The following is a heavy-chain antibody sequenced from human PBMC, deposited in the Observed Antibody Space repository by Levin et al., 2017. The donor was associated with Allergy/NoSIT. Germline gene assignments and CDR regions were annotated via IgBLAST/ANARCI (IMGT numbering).Heavy chain of an antibody. V-gene: IGHV4-34*01. CDR2: ISHSRGTT. J-gene: IGHJ4*02. CDR3: AGISGQWLEY. D-gene: IGHD6-19*01. CDR1: GGSFSGYY. Sequence: ASETLSLTCAVYGGSFSGYYWTWIRQPPGKGLEWIGEISHSRGTTNYNPSLKSRVTISADTSKTHFSLKLSSVTAADTAVYYCAGISGQWLEYWGQGTLVTVSS.